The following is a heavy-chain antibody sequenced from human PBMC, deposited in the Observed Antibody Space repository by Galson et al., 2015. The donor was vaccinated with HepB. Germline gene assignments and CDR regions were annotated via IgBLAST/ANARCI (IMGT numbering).Heavy chain of an antibody. CDR2: ISSDESSK. J-gene: IGHJ4*02. CDR1: RFAFSTYG. V-gene: IGHV3-30*18. CDR3: AKGGCGGTTCYTNS. D-gene: IGHD2-2*02. Sequence: SLRLSCAASRFAFSTYGMHWVRQAPGKGLEWVAVISSDESSKYYLDAVKGRLTISRDNSKNTLYLQMNSLRVEDTAVYFCAKGGCGGTTCYTNSWGRGTLVTVSS.